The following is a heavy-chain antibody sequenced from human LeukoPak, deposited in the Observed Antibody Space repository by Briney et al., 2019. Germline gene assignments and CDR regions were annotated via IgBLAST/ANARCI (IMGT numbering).Heavy chain of an antibody. CDR3: ARYLMKMFGEFSLFDY. CDR1: GYTITNNY. Sequence: ASVKVSCKASGYTITNNYMHWVRQAPGQGLEWMGWISAYNGNTNYAQKLQGRVTMTTDTSTSTAYMELRSLRSDDTAVYYCARYLMKMFGEFSLFDYWGQGTLVTVSS. V-gene: IGHV1-18*04. J-gene: IGHJ4*02. CDR2: ISAYNGNT. D-gene: IGHD3-10*02.